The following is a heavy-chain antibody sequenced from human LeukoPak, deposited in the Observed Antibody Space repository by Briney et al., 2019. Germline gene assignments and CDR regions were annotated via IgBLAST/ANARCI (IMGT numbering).Heavy chain of an antibody. Sequence: PGRSLRLSCAASGFTFDDYAMHWVRQAPGKGLEWVSGISWNSGSIGYADSVKGRFTISRDNSKNTLYLQMNSLRDEDTAVYYCAKDAVPAALGEYFFDYWGQGTRVTVSS. CDR2: ISWNSGSI. J-gene: IGHJ4*02. CDR1: GFTFDDYA. V-gene: IGHV3-9*01. CDR3: AKDAVPAALGEYFFDY. D-gene: IGHD2-2*01.